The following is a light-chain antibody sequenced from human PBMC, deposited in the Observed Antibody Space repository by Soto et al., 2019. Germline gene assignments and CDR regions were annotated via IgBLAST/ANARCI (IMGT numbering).Light chain of an antibody. V-gene: IGKV3-15*01. CDR3: QQYHSLPHT. CDR2: GAF. CDR1: QSGTTN. Sequence: ETVLTQSRATLSVSPGERATFSCKASQSGTTNLAWYQQKPGQVPRLLIYGAFTRATGIPARFSGSGSGTEFTLSISSLSSEDFAIYHCQQYHSLPHTFGQGTKLDIK. J-gene: IGKJ2*01.